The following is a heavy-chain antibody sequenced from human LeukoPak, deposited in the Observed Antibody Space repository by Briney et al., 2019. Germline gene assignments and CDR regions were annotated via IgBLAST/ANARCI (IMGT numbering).Heavy chain of an antibody. V-gene: IGHV4-59*12. CDR1: GGSISSYY. D-gene: IGHD5-18*01. CDR2: IYYSGST. Sequence: SETLSLTCTVSGGSISSYYWSWIRQPPGKGLEWIGYIYYSGSTNYNPSLKSRLTISVDTSKNQFSLKLSSVTAADTAVYYCARVGGYSYGRYYYYYGMDVWGQGTTVTVSS. CDR3: ARVGGYSYGRYYYYYGMDV. J-gene: IGHJ6*02.